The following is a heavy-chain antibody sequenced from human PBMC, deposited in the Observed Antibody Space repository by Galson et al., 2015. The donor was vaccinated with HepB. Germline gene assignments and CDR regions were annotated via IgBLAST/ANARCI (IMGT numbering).Heavy chain of an antibody. CDR3: TTQYCSSTSCYPYFDY. CDR2: IKSKTDGGTS. V-gene: IGHV3-15*07. J-gene: IGHJ4*02. D-gene: IGHD2-2*01. Sequence: SLRLSCAASGFTFSSYAMNWVRQAPGKGLEWVGRIKSKTDGGTSDYAAPVKGRFTISRDDSKNTLYLQMNSLKTEDTAVYYCTTQYCSSTSCYPYFDYWGQGTLVTVSS. CDR1: GFTFSSYA.